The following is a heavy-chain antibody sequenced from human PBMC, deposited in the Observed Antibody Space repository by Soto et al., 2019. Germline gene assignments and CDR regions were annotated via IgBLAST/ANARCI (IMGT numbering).Heavy chain of an antibody. J-gene: IGHJ5*02. CDR2: INPNSGGT. Sequence: ASVKVSCKASGYTFTGYYMHWVRQAPGQGLEWMGWINPNSGGTNYAQKFQGWVTMTRDTSISTAYMELSRLRSDDTAVYYCARGEEAAAGTIGWFAPWGQGTLVTVSS. CDR3: ARGEEAAAGTIGWFAP. V-gene: IGHV1-2*04. D-gene: IGHD6-13*01. CDR1: GYTFTGYY.